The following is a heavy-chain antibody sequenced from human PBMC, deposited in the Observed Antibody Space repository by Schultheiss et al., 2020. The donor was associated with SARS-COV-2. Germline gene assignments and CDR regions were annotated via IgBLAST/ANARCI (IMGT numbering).Heavy chain of an antibody. D-gene: IGHD6-19*01. J-gene: IGHJ4*02. Sequence: SEILSLTCAVYGGSFSGYYWSWIRQPPGKGLEWIGEINHSGSTNYNPSLKSRVTISVDTSKNQFSLKLSSVTAADTAVYYCARGIRAGSDFDYWGQGTLVTVSS. V-gene: IGHV4-34*01. CDR1: GGSFSGYY. CDR2: INHSGST. CDR3: ARGIRAGSDFDY.